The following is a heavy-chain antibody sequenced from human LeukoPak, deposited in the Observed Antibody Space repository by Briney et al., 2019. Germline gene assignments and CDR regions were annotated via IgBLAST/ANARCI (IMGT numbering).Heavy chain of an antibody. CDR1: GYTFTGYY. J-gene: IGHJ6*03. Sequence: GASVKVSCKASGYTFTGYYMHWVRQAPGQGLEWMGWINPNSGGTNYAQKFQGRVTITTDESTSTAYMELSSLRSEDTAVYYCARGECGGDCPYYMDVWGKGTTVTVSS. CDR3: ARGECGGDCPYYMDV. CDR2: INPNSGGT. D-gene: IGHD2-21*02. V-gene: IGHV1-2*02.